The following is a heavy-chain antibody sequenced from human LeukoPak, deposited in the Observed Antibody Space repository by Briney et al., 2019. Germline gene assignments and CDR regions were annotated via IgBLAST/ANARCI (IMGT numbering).Heavy chain of an antibody. Sequence: SVTVSCKASGGTFSSYAISWVRQAPGQGLEWMGGIIPIFGTANYAQKFQGRVTITADESTSTAYMELSSLRSEDTAVYYCARDTTIAAAGQPNWFDPWGQGTLVTVSS. J-gene: IGHJ5*02. V-gene: IGHV1-69*13. D-gene: IGHD6-13*01. CDR2: IIPIFGTA. CDR1: GGTFSSYA. CDR3: ARDTTIAAAGQPNWFDP.